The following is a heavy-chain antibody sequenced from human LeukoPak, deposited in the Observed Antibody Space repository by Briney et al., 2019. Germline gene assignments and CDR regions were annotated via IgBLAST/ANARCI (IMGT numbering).Heavy chain of an antibody. CDR1: GGSFSGYY. CDR2: INHSGST. J-gene: IGHJ6*03. CDR3: ARGFRTPMYYYYYYMDV. D-gene: IGHD2-15*01. V-gene: IGHV4-34*01. Sequence: SETLSLTCAVYGGSFSGYYWSWIRQPPGKGLEWIGEINHSGSTNYNPSLKSRVTISVDTSKNQFSLKLSSVTAADTAVYYCARGFRTPMYYYYYYMDVWGKGTTVTVCS.